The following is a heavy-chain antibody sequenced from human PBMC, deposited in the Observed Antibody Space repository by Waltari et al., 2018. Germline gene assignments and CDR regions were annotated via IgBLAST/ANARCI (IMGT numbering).Heavy chain of an antibody. J-gene: IGHJ3*02. Sequence: QVQLVQSGAEVKKPGSSVKVSCKASGGTFSSYAISWGRQAPGQGLEGMGGMNPNSGNTGYAQKFQGRVTMTRNTAISTAYMELSSLRSEDTAVYYCTEQSLTHAFDIWGQGTMVTVSS. CDR2: MNPNSGNT. V-gene: IGHV1-8*02. CDR1: GGTFSSYA. CDR3: TEQSLTHAFDI.